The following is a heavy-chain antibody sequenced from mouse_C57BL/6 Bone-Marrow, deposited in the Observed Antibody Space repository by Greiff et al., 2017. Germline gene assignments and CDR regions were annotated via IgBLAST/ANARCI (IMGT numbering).Heavy chain of an antibody. CDR1: GYTFTSYW. CDR2: IDPSDSYT. Sequence: QIQLQQPGAELVRPGTSVKLSCKASGYTFTSYWMHWVKQRPGQGLEWIGVIDPSDSYTNYNQKFKGKATLTVDTSSSTAYMQLSSLTSEDSAVYYCAVGRPWFAYWGQGTLVTVSA. V-gene: IGHV1-59*01. J-gene: IGHJ3*01. CDR3: AVGRPWFAY.